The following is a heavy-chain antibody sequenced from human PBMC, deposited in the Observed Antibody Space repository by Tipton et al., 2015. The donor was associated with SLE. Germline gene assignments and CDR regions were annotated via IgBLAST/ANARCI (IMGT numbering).Heavy chain of an antibody. V-gene: IGHV3-53*01. Sequence: SLRLSCAASGFTVSSNYMSWVRQAPGKGLEWVSVIYSGGSTNYADSVKGRFTISRDTAKNSLYLQMNSLRAEDTAVYYCAREKRVVTTTAFDIWGQGTMVTVSS. CDR1: GFTVSSNY. CDR2: IYSGGST. D-gene: IGHD3-22*01. CDR3: AREKRVVTTTAFDI. J-gene: IGHJ3*02.